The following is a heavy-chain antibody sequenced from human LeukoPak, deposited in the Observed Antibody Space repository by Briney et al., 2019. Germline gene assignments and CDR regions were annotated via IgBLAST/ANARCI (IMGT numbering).Heavy chain of an antibody. J-gene: IGHJ4*02. V-gene: IGHV1-46*01. CDR2: INPSGGST. D-gene: IGHD3-22*01. Sequence: GASVKVSCKASGYTFTNYYIHWVRQAPGQGLGWMGIINPSGGSTGYAQKFQGRVTMTRDMSTSTVYMELSSLRSEDTAVYYCARGSAYFDSSGPGYWGQGTLVTVSS. CDR3: ARGSAYFDSSGPGY. CDR1: GYTFTNYY.